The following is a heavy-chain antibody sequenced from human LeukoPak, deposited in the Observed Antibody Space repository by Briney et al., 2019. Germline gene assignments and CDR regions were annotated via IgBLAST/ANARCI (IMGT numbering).Heavy chain of an antibody. Sequence: GGSLRLSCAGSGFIFNNYAMHWVRQPPGKGLEWVSGISWNSGSIGYADSVKGRFTISRDNAKNSLYLQMNSLRAEDTALYYCAKALGMVRGVSLYYYYYGMDVWGQGTTVTASS. V-gene: IGHV3-9*01. J-gene: IGHJ6*02. D-gene: IGHD3-10*01. CDR2: ISWNSGSI. CDR3: AKALGMVRGVSLYYYYYGMDV. CDR1: GFIFNNYA.